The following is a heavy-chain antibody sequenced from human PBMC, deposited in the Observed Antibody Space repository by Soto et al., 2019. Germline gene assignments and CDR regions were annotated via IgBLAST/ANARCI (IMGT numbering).Heavy chain of an antibody. CDR3: ARRRVTDAFDI. CDR1: GFSLSTSGMC. V-gene: IGHV2-70*11. D-gene: IGHD2-21*02. CDR2: IDWDDDK. Sequence: SGPTLVNPTQTLTLTCTFSGFSLSTSGMCVNWIRQPPGKALEWLARIDWDDDKYYTTSLKTRLTISKDTSKNQVVLTVTNMDPVDTGTYYCARRRVTDAFDIWGQGTMVTVS. J-gene: IGHJ3*02.